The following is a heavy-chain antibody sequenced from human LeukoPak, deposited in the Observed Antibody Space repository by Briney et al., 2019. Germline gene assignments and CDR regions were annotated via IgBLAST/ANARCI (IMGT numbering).Heavy chain of an antibody. Sequence: AGGSLRLSCEASGFTFSSYGIHWVRRAPGKGLEWVAVISYDGNNKYYGDSVKGRFTISRDNSKNTLYLQMNSLRAEDTAVYYCAKKPRLAPISSSWYSFYYYYGMDVWGQGTTVTVSS. V-gene: IGHV3-30*18. D-gene: IGHD6-13*01. CDR1: GFTFSSYG. CDR2: ISYDGNNK. J-gene: IGHJ6*02. CDR3: AKKPRLAPISSSWYSFYYYYGMDV.